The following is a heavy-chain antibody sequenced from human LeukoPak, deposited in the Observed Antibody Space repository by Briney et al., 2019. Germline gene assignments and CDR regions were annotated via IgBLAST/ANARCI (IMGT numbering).Heavy chain of an antibody. CDR2: ISSNGGST. D-gene: IGHD3-10*01. J-gene: IGHJ4*02. CDR3: ARSALWFGESTYYFDY. V-gene: IGHV3-64*01. CDR1: GFTFSSYA. Sequence: GGSLRLSCAASGFTFSSYAMPWVRQAPGKGLEYASAISSNGGSTYYANSVKGRFTISRDNSKNTLYLQMGSLRAEDMAVYYCARSALWFGESTYYFDYWGQGTLVTVSS.